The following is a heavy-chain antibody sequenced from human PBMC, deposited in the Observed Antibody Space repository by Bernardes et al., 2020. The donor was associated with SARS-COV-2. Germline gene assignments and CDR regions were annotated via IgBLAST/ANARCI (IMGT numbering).Heavy chain of an antibody. CDR1: GGSISSSSYS. J-gene: IGHJ5*02. V-gene: IGHV4-39*01. D-gene: IGHD3-10*01. CDR2: MVYTGST. CDR3: AGVSYYYGSGALAFDP. Sequence: SETLSLTCTVSGGSISSSSYSWGWIRQSPGKGLEWIGNMVYTGSTDYSPSLQSRVTISVDRSKNQFSLKLSSVTAADTAVYYCAGVSYYYGSGALAFDPWGQGSLVTGSS.